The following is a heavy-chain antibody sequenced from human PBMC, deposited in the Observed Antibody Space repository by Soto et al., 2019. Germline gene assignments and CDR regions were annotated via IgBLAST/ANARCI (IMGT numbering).Heavy chain of an antibody. V-gene: IGHV5-51*01. CDR3: ARTYCGGDCYPTPTTLRILYDAFDI. D-gene: IGHD2-21*02. CDR1: GYSFTSYW. Sequence: GESLKISCKGSGYSFTSYWIGWVRQMPGKGLEWMGIIYPGDSDTRYSPSFQGQVTISADKSISTAYLQWSSLKASDTAMYYCARTYCGGDCYPTPTTLRILYDAFDIWGQGTMVTVS. J-gene: IGHJ3*02. CDR2: IYPGDSDT.